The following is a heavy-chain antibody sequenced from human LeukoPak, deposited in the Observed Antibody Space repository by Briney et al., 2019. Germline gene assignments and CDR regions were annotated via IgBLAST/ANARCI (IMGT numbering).Heavy chain of an antibody. V-gene: IGHV3-21*01. J-gene: IGHJ4*02. CDR3: ARASWGSAMVLAATASDF. CDR1: GVTFTSYS. Sequence: GGSLRLSCEASGVTFTSYSMNWVRQAPGEGLEGGSPISSSGGMIYYADSVKGRFTISRDNAKNSLYLQMNSLRAEDTAVYYCARASWGSAMVLAATASDFWGQGTLVTVSS. D-gene: IGHD2-15*01. CDR2: ISSSGGMI.